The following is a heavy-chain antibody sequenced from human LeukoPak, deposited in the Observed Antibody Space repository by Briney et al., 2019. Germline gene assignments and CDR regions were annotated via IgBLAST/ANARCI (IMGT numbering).Heavy chain of an antibody. D-gene: IGHD3-3*01. CDR3: ARSAYYDFWSDYKKDWFDP. CDR2: IYYSGST. V-gene: IGHV4-30-4*08. J-gene: IGHJ5*02. Sequence: SETLSLTCAVYGGSFSGYYWSWIRQPPGKGLEWIGYIYYSGSTYYNTSLKSRVTISLDMSKIQFSLKLSSVTAADTAVYYCARSAYYDFWSDYKKDWFDPWGQGTLVTVSS. CDR1: GGSFSGYY.